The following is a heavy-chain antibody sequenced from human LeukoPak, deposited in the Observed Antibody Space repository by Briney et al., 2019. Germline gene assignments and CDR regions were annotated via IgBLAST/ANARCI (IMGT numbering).Heavy chain of an antibody. J-gene: IGHJ4*02. Sequence: GSLRLSCAASGFIFRDYCMSWIRQATGKGLEWVSYISHSSSTIYYADSVRGRFTISRDNAKSSLYLQMNSLRVEDTAVYFCARDHVWGSSNDYWGQGTLVTVSS. CDR3: ARDHVWGSSNDY. D-gene: IGHD3-16*01. V-gene: IGHV3-11*04. CDR1: GFIFRDYC. CDR2: ISHSSSTI.